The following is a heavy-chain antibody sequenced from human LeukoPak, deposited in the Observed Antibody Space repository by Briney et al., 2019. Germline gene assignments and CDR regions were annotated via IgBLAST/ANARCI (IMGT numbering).Heavy chain of an antibody. CDR1: GYTFTSCG. J-gene: IGHJ6*04. D-gene: IGHD3-10*01. CDR3: ARGLLFGDV. V-gene: IGHV1-46*01. CDR2: INPSGGST. Sequence: ASVKVSCKDSGYTFTSCGISWVRQAPGQGLEWMGIINPSGGSTSYAQKFQGRVTMTRDMSTSTVYMELSSLRSEDTAVYYCARGLLFGDVWGKGTTVTVSS.